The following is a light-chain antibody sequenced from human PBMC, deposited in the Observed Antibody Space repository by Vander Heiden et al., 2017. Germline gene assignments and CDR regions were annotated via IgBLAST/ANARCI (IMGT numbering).Light chain of an antibody. Sequence: IPLPQSPSSLSASVGDRVTLTCRASQGISSYLAWYQQKPGKAPNLLIYAASTLQSGVTSRFSGSGSGTDFTLTISSLQPEDIATYYCQQLSGYPITFGQGTRLEIK. J-gene: IGKJ5*01. V-gene: IGKV1-9*01. CDR3: QQLSGYPIT. CDR2: AAS. CDR1: QGISSY.